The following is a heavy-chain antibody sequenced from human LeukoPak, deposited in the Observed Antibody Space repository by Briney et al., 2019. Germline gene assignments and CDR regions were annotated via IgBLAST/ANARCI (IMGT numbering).Heavy chain of an antibody. D-gene: IGHD3-22*01. CDR3: AKVGYDSSGYYYVGKIYYYYYMDV. CDR2: ISGSGGST. J-gene: IGHJ6*03. Sequence: PGGTLRLSCAASGFTFSSYGMSWVRQAPGKGLEWVSAISGSGGSTYYADSVKGRFTISRDNSKNTLYLQMNSLRAEDTAVYYCAKVGYDSSGYYYVGKIYYYYYMDVWXKGTTVTIS. CDR1: GFTFSSYG. V-gene: IGHV3-23*01.